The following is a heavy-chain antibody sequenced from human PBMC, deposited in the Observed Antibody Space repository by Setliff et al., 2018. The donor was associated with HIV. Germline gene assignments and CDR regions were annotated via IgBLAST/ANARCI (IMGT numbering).Heavy chain of an antibody. CDR1: GGSISSYY. CDR3: ARAITMIVVVTSNWFDP. CDR2: IYYDGST. D-gene: IGHD3-22*01. J-gene: IGHJ5*02. V-gene: IGHV4-59*01. Sequence: SESLSLTCTVSGGSISSYYWSWIRQSPGKGLELIGSIYYDGSTSTNANPSFKSRVTFSVDTSKNQFSLKLSSVTAADTAVYYCARAITMIVVVTSNWFDPWGQGTLVTVSS.